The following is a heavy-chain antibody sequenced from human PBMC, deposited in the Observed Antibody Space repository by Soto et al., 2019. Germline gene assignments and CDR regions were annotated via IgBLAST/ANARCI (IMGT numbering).Heavy chain of an antibody. CDR3: AKDNEVRGVIIKRPYYYYGMDV. Sequence: GGSLRLSCAASGFTFSSYSMNWVRQAPGKGLEWVSSISSSSGNIYYADSVKVRFTISRDNSKDTLYLQMNSLRAEDTAVYYCAKDNEVRGVIIKRPYYYYGMDVWGQGTTVTVSS. D-gene: IGHD3-10*01. CDR2: ISSSSGNI. CDR1: GFTFSSYS. J-gene: IGHJ6*02. V-gene: IGHV3-21*04.